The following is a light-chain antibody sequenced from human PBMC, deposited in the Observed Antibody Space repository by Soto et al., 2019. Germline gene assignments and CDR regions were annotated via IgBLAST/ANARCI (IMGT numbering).Light chain of an antibody. Sequence: QSVLTQPPSASGTPGPRVTLSCSGSSSSIGSNTVNWYQQLPGTAPKLLIYSNNQRPSGVPDRFSGSKSGPSASLAISGLQSEDEADYYCAAWDDSLNGPVFGGGTKLTVL. V-gene: IGLV1-44*01. CDR1: SSSIGSNT. CDR3: AAWDDSLNGPV. J-gene: IGLJ3*02. CDR2: SNN.